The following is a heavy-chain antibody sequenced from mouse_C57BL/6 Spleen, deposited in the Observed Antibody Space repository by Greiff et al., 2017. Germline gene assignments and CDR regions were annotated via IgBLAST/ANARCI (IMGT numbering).Heavy chain of an antibody. D-gene: IGHD2-14*01. J-gene: IGHJ2*02. Sequence: DVKLQQSGPGLVKPSHSLSLTCSATGYSITSGCYWYWIRQSPGNKLEWKGYIRYDGSNNYNPSLKNRISITPDTSKNQSFLQFKSLTTEDTATYYGARERRPYDFDYWGQGTSLTVSS. CDR3: ARERRPYDFDY. CDR2: IRYDGSN. CDR1: GYSITSGCY. V-gene: IGHV3-6*01.